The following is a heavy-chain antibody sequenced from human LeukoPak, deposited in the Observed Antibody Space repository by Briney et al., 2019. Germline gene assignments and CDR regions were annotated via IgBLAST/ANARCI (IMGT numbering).Heavy chain of an antibody. V-gene: IGHV4-39*01. D-gene: IGHD3-3*01. CDR1: GGSISSTSYY. CDR2: IYYSGST. J-gene: IGHJ4*02. Sequence: SETLSLTCTVSGGSISSTSYYWGWIRQPPGKGLEWIGSIYYSGSTYYNPSLKSRVTVSVDTSKNQFSLKLSSVTAADTAVYYCARGLANYDFWSGYYQLSYYFDYWGQGTLVTVSS. CDR3: ARGLANYDFWSGYYQLSYYFDY.